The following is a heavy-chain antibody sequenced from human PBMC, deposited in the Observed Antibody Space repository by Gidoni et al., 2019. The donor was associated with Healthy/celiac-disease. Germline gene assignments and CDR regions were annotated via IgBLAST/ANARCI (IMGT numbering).Heavy chain of an antibody. Sequence: EVQLVASGGGLVQPGGSLRLSCAAPGFTVSSNYMSWVRQAPGKGLEWVSVIYSGGSTYYADSVKGRFTISRDNSKNTLYLQMNSLRAEDTAVYYCASSDGVSKRGRPPGYFDYWGQGTLVTVSS. CDR1: GFTVSSNY. J-gene: IGHJ4*02. CDR2: IYSGGST. CDR3: ASSDGVSKRGRPPGYFDY. D-gene: IGHD6-13*01. V-gene: IGHV3-66*02.